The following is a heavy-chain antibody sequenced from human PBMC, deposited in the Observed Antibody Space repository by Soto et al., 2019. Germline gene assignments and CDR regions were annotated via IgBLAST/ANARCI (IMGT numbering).Heavy chain of an antibody. CDR2: MNPNSGNT. J-gene: IGHJ5*02. Sequence: ASVKVSCKASGYTFTNYDINWVRQATGQGLEWVGWMNPNSGNTGYAQSLQGRVTLTRDTSTSTAYMELSSLRSDDTAVYYCTRGADPWGQGTLVTVSS. CDR3: TRGADP. V-gene: IGHV1-8*01. CDR1: GYTFTNYD.